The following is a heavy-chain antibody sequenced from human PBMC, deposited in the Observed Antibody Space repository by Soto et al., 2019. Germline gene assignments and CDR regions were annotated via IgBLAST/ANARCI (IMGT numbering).Heavy chain of an antibody. CDR2: INDDGSST. CDR1: GLTFSMYW. Sequence: PGGSMRLSCAASGLTFSMYWMHWVRQGPGKGPEWVSRINDDGSSTNYADSVKGRFTISRDNAKNTLYLQMNDLRAEDTAVYYCTRGPRSTSTGTGAFWGQGTLVTVSS. J-gene: IGHJ4*02. CDR3: TRGPRSTSTGTGAF. V-gene: IGHV3-74*01. D-gene: IGHD1-1*01.